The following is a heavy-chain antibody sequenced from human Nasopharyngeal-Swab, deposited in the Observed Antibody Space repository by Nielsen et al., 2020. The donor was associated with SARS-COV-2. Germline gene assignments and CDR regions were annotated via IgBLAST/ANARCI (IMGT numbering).Heavy chain of an antibody. D-gene: IGHD2-2*01. V-gene: IGHV4-59*12. J-gene: IGHJ3*02. Sequence: SETLSLTCTVSGGSISSYYWSWIRQPPGKGLEWIGYIYYSGSTNYNPSLKSRVTISVDKSKNQFSLKLSSVTAADTAVYYCARGIVVVPAAIVADAFDIWGQGTMVTVSS. CDR3: ARGIVVVPAAIVADAFDI. CDR1: GGSISSYY. CDR2: IYYSGST.